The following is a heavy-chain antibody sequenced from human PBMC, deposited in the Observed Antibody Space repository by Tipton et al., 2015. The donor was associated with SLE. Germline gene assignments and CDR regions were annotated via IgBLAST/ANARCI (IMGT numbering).Heavy chain of an antibody. CDR2: IYYSGST. CDR3: ARDQDSGSYRGQNAFDI. D-gene: IGHD1-26*01. V-gene: IGHV4-59*01. J-gene: IGHJ3*02. Sequence: LRLSCTVSGGSISSYYWSWIRQPPGKGLEWIGYIYYSGSTNYNPSLKSRVTISVDTSKNQLSLKLSSVTDADTAVYYCARDQDSGSYRGQNAFDIWGQGTMVTVSS. CDR1: GGSISSYY.